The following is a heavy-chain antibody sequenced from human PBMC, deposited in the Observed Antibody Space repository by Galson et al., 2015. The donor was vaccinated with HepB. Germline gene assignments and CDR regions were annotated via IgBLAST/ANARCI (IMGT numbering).Heavy chain of an antibody. CDR2: ISDTGSLI. V-gene: IGHV3-11*01. CDR1: GFTFSDYY. J-gene: IGHJ5*02. D-gene: IGHD6-25*01. Sequence: SLRLSCAASGFTFSDYYMTWIRQAPGKGLEWLPYISDTGSLIFYADSVKGRFTISRDNAKNSLYLQMNSLRDEDMAVYYCARAALGWFDPWGQGTLVTVSS. CDR3: ARAALGWFDP.